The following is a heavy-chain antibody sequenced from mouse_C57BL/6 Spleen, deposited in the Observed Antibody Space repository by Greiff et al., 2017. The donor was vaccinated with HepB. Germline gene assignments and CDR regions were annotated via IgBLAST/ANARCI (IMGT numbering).Heavy chain of an antibody. CDR1: GYSFTDYN. CDR3: ARPYDYDVNYAMDY. Sequence: EVKLMESGPELVKPGASVKISCKASGYSFTDYNMNWVKQSNGKSLEWIGVINPNYGTTSYNQKFKGKATLTVDQSSSTAYMQLNSLTSEDSAVYYCARPYDYDVNYAMDYWGQGTSVTVSS. D-gene: IGHD2-4*01. V-gene: IGHV1-39*01. CDR2: INPNYGTT. J-gene: IGHJ4*01.